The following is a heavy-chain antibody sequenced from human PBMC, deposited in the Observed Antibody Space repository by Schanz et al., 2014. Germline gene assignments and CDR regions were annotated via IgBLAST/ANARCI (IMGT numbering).Heavy chain of an antibody. CDR3: ARAQGVIHLYYGVDV. Sequence: VQLVESGGGLVQPGGSLRLSCAASGITLSGYGLHWVRQAPGKGLEWVGFISFDGRNTGYAHSVKGRFTISRDSSKNTLYLQMNSLRSDDAAVYYCARAQGVIHLYYGVDVWGQGTTVTVSS. J-gene: IGHJ6*02. V-gene: IGHV3-30*03. D-gene: IGHD3-10*01. CDR2: ISFDGRNT. CDR1: GITLSGYG.